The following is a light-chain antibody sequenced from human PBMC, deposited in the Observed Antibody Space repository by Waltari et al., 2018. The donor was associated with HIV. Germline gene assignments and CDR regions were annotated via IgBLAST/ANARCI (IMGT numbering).Light chain of an antibody. CDR3: QVWDSGSEPPVL. V-gene: IGLV3-21*02. CDR1: NIRTKS. CDR2: DDV. Sequence: SYVLTQPPSVSVAPGQTARITCGGNNIRTKSVHWYPQKPGQAPVLVVFDDVDRPSGIPERFSGSNSGNMATLTISRVEAGDEADYYCQVWDSGSEPPVLFGGGTKLTVL. J-gene: IGLJ3*02.